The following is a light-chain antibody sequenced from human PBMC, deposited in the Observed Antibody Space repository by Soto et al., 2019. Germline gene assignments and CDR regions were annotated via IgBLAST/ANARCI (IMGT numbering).Light chain of an antibody. CDR2: FVS. V-gene: IGLV2-11*01. CDR3: CSYAGSYTYV. CDR1: SSDVGGHNY. Sequence: QSVLTQPRSVSGSPGQSVTISCTGTSSDVGGHNYVSWYQQYPGKAPRLLLSFVSKRPSGVPDRFSGSKSGNTASLTISGLQAEDEADYYCCSYAGSYTYVFGTGTKVTVL. J-gene: IGLJ1*01.